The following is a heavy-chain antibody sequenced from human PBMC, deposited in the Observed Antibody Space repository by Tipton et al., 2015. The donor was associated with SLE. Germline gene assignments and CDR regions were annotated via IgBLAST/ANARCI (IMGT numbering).Heavy chain of an antibody. CDR2: ISDRGSTT. J-gene: IGHJ4*02. CDR1: GFTFDDYA. D-gene: IGHD3-22*01. CDR3: AREGAQYHYDASGYLD. V-gene: IGHV3-48*03. Sequence: SLRLSCVASGFTFDDYAMHWVRQAPGKGLEWVSYISDRGSTTYYADSVRGRFTISRDNAQNLLYLQMNSLRAEDTAVYYCAREGAQYHYDASGYLDWGQGTLVTVSS.